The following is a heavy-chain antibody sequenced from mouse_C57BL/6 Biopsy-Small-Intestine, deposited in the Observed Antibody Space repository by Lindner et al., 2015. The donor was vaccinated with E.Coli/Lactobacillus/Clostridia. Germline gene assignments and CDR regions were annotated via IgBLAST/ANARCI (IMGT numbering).Heavy chain of an antibody. Sequence: SVKVSCKASGYTFTNYGISWVRQTPGQGLEWMGVINPTDGSTNYGQEFQGRVTMTRDTSTSTVYMELSSLRSEDTAVYYCARGGYSSPNNWGQGTLVTVS. CDR2: INPTDGST. CDR3: ARGGYSSPNN. D-gene: IGHD2-12*01. V-gene: IGHV1-55*01. J-gene: IGHJ3*01. CDR1: GYTFTNYG.